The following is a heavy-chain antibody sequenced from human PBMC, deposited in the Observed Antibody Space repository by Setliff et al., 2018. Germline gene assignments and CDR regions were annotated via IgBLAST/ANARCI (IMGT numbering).Heavy chain of an antibody. CDR2: IYSDGSA. Sequence: SVSGGIIYDHWWTWIRQPAGAGLEWIGRIYSDGSADYNPSLRSRVTISVDKSKNQFFLKLTSMTAADTALYFCARERQGGFLEWAPFDSWGQGVVVTVSS. J-gene: IGHJ4*02. CDR1: GGIIYDHW. CDR3: ARERQGGFLEWAPFDS. V-gene: IGHV4-4*07. D-gene: IGHD3-3*01.